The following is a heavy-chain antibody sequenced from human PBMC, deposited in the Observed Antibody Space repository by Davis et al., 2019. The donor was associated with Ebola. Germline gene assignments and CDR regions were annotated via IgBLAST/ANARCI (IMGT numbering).Heavy chain of an antibody. CDR3: TRLGSGYSSGWYTVDY. J-gene: IGHJ4*02. CDR2: IYYSGST. Sequence: LRLSCTVSGGSISSGDYYWSWIRQPPGKGLEWIGYIYYSGSTNYNPSLKSRVTISVDTSKNQFSLKLSSVTAADTAVYYCTRLGSGYSSGWYTVDYWGQGTLVTVSS. CDR1: GGSISSGDYY. D-gene: IGHD6-19*01. V-gene: IGHV4-30-4*01.